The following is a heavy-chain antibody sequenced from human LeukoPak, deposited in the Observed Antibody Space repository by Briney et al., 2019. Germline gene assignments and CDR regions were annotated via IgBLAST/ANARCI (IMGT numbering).Heavy chain of an antibody. CDR3: ARHASVDGNWPRPLDY. D-gene: IGHD6-19*01. CDR2: IYYSGST. Sequence: PSETLSLTCTVSGGYISSSPYYWGWIRQPPGKGLEWIGNIYYSGSTYYNPSLKTRVTISVDTSKNQFSLKLTSVTAADTAVYYCARHASVDGNWPRPLDYWGQGSLVTVSS. J-gene: IGHJ4*02. V-gene: IGHV4-39*01. CDR1: GGYISSSPYY.